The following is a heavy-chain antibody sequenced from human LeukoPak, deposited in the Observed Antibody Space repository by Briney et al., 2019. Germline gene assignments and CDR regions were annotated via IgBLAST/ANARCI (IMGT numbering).Heavy chain of an antibody. D-gene: IGHD2-2*02. CDR1: GYTLTELS. CDR3: ARDQGRYCSSTSCYIPFDY. J-gene: IGHJ4*02. CDR2: FDPEDGET. Sequence: ASVKVSCKVSGYTLTELSMHWVRQAPGKGLEWMGGFDPEDGETIYAQKFQGRVTMTTDTSTSTAYMELRSLRSDDTAVYYYARDQGRYCSSTSCYIPFDYWGQGTLATVSS. V-gene: IGHV1-24*01.